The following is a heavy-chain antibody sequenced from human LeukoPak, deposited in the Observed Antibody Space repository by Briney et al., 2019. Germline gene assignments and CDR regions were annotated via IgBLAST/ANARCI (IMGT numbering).Heavy chain of an antibody. J-gene: IGHJ4*02. CDR2: ITGSGGTT. D-gene: IGHD2-8*01. CDR3: AKDQQEWPHGVLDY. V-gene: IGHV3-23*01. Sequence: TGGSLRLSCAASGFTFSSYAMSWVRQAPGKGLEWVSAITGSGGTTFYADSVKGRFTISRDNSKNTLYLQMNSLRAEDTAVYYCAKDQQEWPHGVLDYWGQGTLVTVSS. CDR1: GFTFSSYA.